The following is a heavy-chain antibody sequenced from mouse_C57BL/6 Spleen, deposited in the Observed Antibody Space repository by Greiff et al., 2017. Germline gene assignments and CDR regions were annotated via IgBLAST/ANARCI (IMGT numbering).Heavy chain of an antibody. Sequence: QVQLQQPGAELVKPGASVKLSCKASGYTFTSYWMHWVKQRPGQGLEWIGMIHPNSGSTNYNEKFKSKATLTVYKSSSTAYMQLSSLTSEDSAVYYCARDGYRVYYYAMDYWGQGTSVTVSA. CDR3: ARDGYRVYYYAMDY. J-gene: IGHJ4*01. CDR1: GYTFTSYW. CDR2: IHPNSGST. V-gene: IGHV1-64*01. D-gene: IGHD2-3*01.